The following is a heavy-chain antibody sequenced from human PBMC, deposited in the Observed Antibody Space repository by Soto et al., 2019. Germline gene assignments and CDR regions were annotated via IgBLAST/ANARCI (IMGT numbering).Heavy chain of an antibody. J-gene: IGHJ4*02. D-gene: IGHD2-2*02. Sequence: GGSLRLSCAASGFPFSSYSMNWVRPAPGKGLEWVSYISSSSSTIYYADSVKGRFTISRDNAKNSLYLQMNSLRSEDTAVYYCASSFTVPAAIGYWGQGTLVTVSS. CDR2: ISSSSSTI. CDR1: GFPFSSYS. V-gene: IGHV3-48*01. CDR3: ASSFTVPAAIGY.